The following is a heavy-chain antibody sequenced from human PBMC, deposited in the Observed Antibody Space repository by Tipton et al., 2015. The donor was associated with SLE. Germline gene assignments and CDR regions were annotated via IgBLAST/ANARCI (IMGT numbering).Heavy chain of an antibody. CDR2: IYYSGSI. Sequence: TLSLTCTVSGGSISSSSYYWGWIRQPPGKGLEWIGSIYYSGSIGYNPSLKSRVTISVDTSKNQFSLKLSSVTAADTAVYYCARGGAVAATDYWGQGTLVTVSS. J-gene: IGHJ4*02. CDR1: GGSISSSSYY. D-gene: IGHD6-19*01. CDR3: ARGGAVAATDY. V-gene: IGHV4-39*07.